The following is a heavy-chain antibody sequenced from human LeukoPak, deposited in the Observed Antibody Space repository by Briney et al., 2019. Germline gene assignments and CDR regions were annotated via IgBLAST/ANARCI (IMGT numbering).Heavy chain of an antibody. V-gene: IGHV3-21*01. CDR2: ISKNSGYM. Sequence: GGSLRLSCVASGFTFSSYSMNWVRQAPGKGLEWVSSISKNSGYMYYIDSVKGRFTISRDNAKNSMYLQMNSLRADDTAVYYCARDQPDYWGQGTLVTVSS. CDR1: GFTFSSYS. J-gene: IGHJ4*02. CDR3: ARDQPDY. D-gene: IGHD1-14*01.